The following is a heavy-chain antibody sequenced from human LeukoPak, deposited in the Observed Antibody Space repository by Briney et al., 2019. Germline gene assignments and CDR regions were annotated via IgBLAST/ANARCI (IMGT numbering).Heavy chain of an antibody. CDR2: ISSDGRA. CDR3: AKEAAVIAIPYFDY. CDR1: GFTFRNYA. J-gene: IGHJ4*02. D-gene: IGHD2-21*01. V-gene: IGHV3-23*01. Sequence: GGSLRLSCAASGFTFRNYAMSWVRQAPGKGLEWVSGISSDGRAFYADSVKGRFTISRDNSKYTLYLQMNSLRAEDTAVYYCAKEAAVIAIPYFDYWGQGTLVTVSS.